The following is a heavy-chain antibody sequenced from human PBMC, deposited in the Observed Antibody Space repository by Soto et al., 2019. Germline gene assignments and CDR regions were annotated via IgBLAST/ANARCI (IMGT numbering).Heavy chain of an antibody. CDR2: IIPILGIA. CDR3: ARGGYCSSTSCHNWFDP. J-gene: IGHJ5*02. Sequence: QVQLVQSGAEVKKPGSSVKVSCKASGGTFSSYTISWVRQAPGQGLAWMGRIIPILGIANYAQKFQGRVTITADKSTSTAYMELSSLRSEDTAVYYCARGGYCSSTSCHNWFDPWGQGTLVTVSS. CDR1: GGTFSSYT. D-gene: IGHD2-2*01. V-gene: IGHV1-69*02.